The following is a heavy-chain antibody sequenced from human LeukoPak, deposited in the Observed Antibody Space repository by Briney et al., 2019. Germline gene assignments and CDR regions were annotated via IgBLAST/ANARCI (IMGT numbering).Heavy chain of an antibody. CDR1: RFPLDLYW. V-gene: IGHV3-74*01. CDR3: VVWGEDRSGHRFDF. J-gene: IGHJ4*02. Sequence: GSLRTSCAAFRFPLDLYWKPWVRQASGEGPKLVPSINTDGSNTHYADSVKGRFTISRDNAKNTLYLQMNGPRAEDTAVYYCVVWGEDRSGHRFDFWGQGTLVTVSS. D-gene: IGHD3-22*01. CDR2: INTDGSNT.